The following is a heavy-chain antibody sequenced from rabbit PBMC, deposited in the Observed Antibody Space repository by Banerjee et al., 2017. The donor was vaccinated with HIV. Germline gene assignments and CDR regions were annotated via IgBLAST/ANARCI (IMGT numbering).Heavy chain of an antibody. V-gene: IGHV1S40*01. D-gene: IGHD7-1*01. CDR2: IYTGDGAT. J-gene: IGHJ2*01. CDR3: AKRGVAGDGGGTAFDP. CDR1: GFSFSNNYW. Sequence: QSLEESGGDLVKPGASLTLTCTASGFSFSNNYWICWVRQAPGKGLEWIGCIYTGDGATYYASWAKGRFTISKASSTTVTLQMTSLTAADTATYFCAKRGVAGDGGGTAFDPWGQGTLVTVS.